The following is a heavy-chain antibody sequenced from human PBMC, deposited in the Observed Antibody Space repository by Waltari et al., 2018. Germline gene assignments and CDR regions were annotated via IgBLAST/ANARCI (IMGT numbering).Heavy chain of an antibody. V-gene: IGHV3-23*04. CDR1: GFIFSDYA. D-gene: IGHD2-21*01. Sequence: EVQFVVSGVGLVKPAGNLRLFSAASGFIFSDYAISWVRQAPGKGLGCVAGISDFVSHYADSVKCRFTITRDNAKKTVFLQMNSLGVDDTAVYYCAKDWQLVGDWGQGTLVTVSS. J-gene: IGHJ4*02. CDR2: ISDFVS. CDR3: AKDWQLVGD.